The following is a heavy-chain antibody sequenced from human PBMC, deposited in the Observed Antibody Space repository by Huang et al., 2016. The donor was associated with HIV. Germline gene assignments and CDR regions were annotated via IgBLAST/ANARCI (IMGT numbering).Heavy chain of an antibody. CDR1: GFTFKTYG. CDR3: AREIRSTVVILDAFDI. Sequence: EVQLVESGGGLVKPGGSLQLSCAASGFTFKTYGMNWGCQAPVKGLEGVSFVIGSSTNIYSADLLKCRFTISRDNAKNSLYLQRNSLRAEDTAVYYCAREIRSTVVILDAFDIWGQGTTVTVSS. D-gene: IGHD3-22*01. J-gene: IGHJ3*02. CDR2: VIGSSTNI. V-gene: IGHV3-21*01.